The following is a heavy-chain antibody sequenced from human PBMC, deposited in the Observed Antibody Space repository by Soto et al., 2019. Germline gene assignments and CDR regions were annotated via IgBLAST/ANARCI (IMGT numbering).Heavy chain of an antibody. V-gene: IGHV4-38-2*01. Sequence: QVQLQESGPRLVKPSETLSLTCAVSGYSITSSTFWGWIRQPPGKGLEWIGSIHLGGTTYYDPSLKSRVTILLDTSRNECSLKLGSVPAADTAVYYCARPRPNFGAVDSWGQGALVTVST. CDR2: IHLGGTT. CDR1: GYSITSSTF. CDR3: ARPRPNFGAVDS. J-gene: IGHJ4*02. D-gene: IGHD3-10*01.